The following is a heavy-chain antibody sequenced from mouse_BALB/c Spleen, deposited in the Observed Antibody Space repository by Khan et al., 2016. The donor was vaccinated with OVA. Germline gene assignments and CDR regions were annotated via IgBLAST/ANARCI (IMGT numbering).Heavy chain of an antibody. CDR1: GYSITSDYA. D-gene: IGHD3-3*01. V-gene: IGHV3-2*02. CDR2: ISYSGST. Sequence: EVQLQESGPGLVKPSQSLSLTCTVTGYSITSDYAWNWIRQFPGNKLEWMGYISYSGSTSYNPSLKSRISITRATSQTQFFLQLNSVTTEDTVTYSVARSPPVGDLWFAYWGQGTLVTVSA. J-gene: IGHJ3*01. CDR3: ARSPPVGDLWFAY.